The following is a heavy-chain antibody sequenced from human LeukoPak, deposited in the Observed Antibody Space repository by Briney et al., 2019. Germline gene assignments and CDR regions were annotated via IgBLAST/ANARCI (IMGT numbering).Heavy chain of an antibody. D-gene: IGHD6-19*01. CDR2: ISPYRGDT. CDR3: ARVKKQGVDQDDQSYMDV. V-gene: IGHV1-18*01. Sequence: ASVKLSCKAFGYTFTNYGINWVRQAPGQGLEWIGWISPYRGDTRYTQTLQGRVTMTTDPSTSTADMELRSLRSDDSAVYYCARVKKQGVDQDDQSYMDVWGKGTTVTVSS. J-gene: IGHJ6*03. CDR1: GYTFTNYG.